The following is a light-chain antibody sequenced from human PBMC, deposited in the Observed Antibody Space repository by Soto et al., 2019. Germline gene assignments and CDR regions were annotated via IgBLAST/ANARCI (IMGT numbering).Light chain of an antibody. V-gene: IGKV3-20*01. J-gene: IGKJ2*01. CDR3: QQYGLLPHS. CDR2: GAS. CDR1: QSVYNNY. Sequence: EIVLTQSLGTLSLSPGERATLSCRASQSVYNNYLAWYQQKPGQTPRLLVNGASNRATGIPERFSGGGSGTDFTLTISSLEPEDCAVYYCQQYGLLPHSFGQGTRVEIK.